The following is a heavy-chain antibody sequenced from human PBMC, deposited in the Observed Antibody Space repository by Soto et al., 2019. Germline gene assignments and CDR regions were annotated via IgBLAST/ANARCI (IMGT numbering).Heavy chain of an antibody. J-gene: IGHJ5*02. Sequence: QVQLVQSGAEVKKPGASVKVSCKTSGYTFSSYYMHWVRQAPGQGLEWMGVINPSGGSTTYAQRFQGRLTMTRDTSTSTVYMELSSLRSDDTAVHYCARDRGVVTAAPYNWFDPWGQGTLVTVFS. CDR3: ARDRGVVTAAPYNWFDP. CDR1: GYTFSSYY. D-gene: IGHD2-2*01. V-gene: IGHV1-46*01. CDR2: INPSGGST.